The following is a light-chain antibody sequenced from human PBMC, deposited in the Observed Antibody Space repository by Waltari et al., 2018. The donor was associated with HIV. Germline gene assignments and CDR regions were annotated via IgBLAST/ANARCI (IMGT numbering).Light chain of an antibody. CDR1: SSNTGARAHFD. CDR3: QSYDTRLSGSV. CDR2: GNN. V-gene: IGLV1-40*01. J-gene: IGLJ3*02. Sequence: QSVLTQPPSVSGAPGQTVTISCPGSSSNTGARAHFDFNWYQHLPGTAPKLLIYGNNNRPSGVPDRFSGSKSGASASLAITGLQAEDEADYYCQSYDTRLSGSVFGGGTKLTVL.